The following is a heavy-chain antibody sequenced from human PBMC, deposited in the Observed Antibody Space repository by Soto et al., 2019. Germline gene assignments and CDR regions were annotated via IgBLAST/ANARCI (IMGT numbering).Heavy chain of an antibody. CDR1: GFTFSSYS. V-gene: IGHV3-21*04. J-gene: IGHJ4*02. Sequence: SCAASGFTFSSYSMNWVRQAPGKGLEWVSSISTSSNYIYYTDSVKGRFTISRDNSKNSLYLQMNSLRAEDTAVYYCAKKDRVAAAGSVVYWGQGTLVTVSS. D-gene: IGHD6-13*01. CDR3: AKKDRVAAAGSVVY. CDR2: ISTSSNYI.